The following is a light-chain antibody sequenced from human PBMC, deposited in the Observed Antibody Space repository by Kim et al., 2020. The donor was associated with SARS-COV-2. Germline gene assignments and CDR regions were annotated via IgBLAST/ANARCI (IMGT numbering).Light chain of an antibody. J-gene: IGKJ5*01. Sequence: SPRERATRACRACQSVTSHLIWEHQKTGQTPRLLINETSTRTTGVPATFIGSGSGTEVNITISSLRSEDFAVYYSQQYNSWPPITFGQGTRLEI. CDR2: ETS. CDR3: QQYNSWPPIT. CDR1: QSVTSH. V-gene: IGKV3-15*01.